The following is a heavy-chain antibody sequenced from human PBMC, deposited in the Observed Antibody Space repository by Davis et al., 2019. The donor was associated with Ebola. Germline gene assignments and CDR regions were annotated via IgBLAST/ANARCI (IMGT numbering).Heavy chain of an antibody. CDR2: INPSGGST. V-gene: IGHV1-46*01. D-gene: IGHD3-10*01. Sequence: ASVKVSCKASGYTFTSYYMHWVRQAPGQGLEWMGIINPSGGSTSYAQKFQGRVTMTRDTSTSTVYMELSSLRSEDTAVYYCARVLGYYGSGSYFGYYYGMDVWGQGTTVTVSS. CDR3: ARVLGYYGSGSYFGYYYGMDV. CDR1: GYTFTSYY. J-gene: IGHJ6*02.